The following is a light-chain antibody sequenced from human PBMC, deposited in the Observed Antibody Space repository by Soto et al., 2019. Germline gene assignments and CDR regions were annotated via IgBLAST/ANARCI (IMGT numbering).Light chain of an antibody. J-gene: IGKJ2*01. CDR2: KAS. V-gene: IGKV1-5*03. Sequence: DIQMTQSPSTLSASVGDRVTITCRASQSISSWLAWYQQKPGKAPKLLIYKASSLERGVPARFRGSGSGTEFPLTISGLQPDDFATDYCQHYNSYSYTFGQGTNLEIK. CDR3: QHYNSYSYT. CDR1: QSISSW.